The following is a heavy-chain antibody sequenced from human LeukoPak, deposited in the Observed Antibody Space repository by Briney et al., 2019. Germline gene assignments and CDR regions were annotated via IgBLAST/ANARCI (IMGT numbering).Heavy chain of an antibody. V-gene: IGHV4-34*01. CDR1: GGSFSGYY. J-gene: IGHJ4*02. Sequence: NPSETLSLTCAVYGGSFSGYYWSWIRQPPGKGLEWIGEINHSGSTNYNPSLKSRVTISVDTSKHQFPLKLSSVPAADPAVYYCARGPIAAAGYWGQGTLVTVSS. CDR2: INHSGST. CDR3: ARGPIAAAGY. D-gene: IGHD6-13*01.